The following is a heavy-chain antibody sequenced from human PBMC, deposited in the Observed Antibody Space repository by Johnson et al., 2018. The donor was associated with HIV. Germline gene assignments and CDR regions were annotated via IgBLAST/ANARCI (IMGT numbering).Heavy chain of an antibody. CDR1: GFSFSSYA. Sequence: QMLLVESGGDSVQPGGSLRLSCAASGFSFSSYAMHWVRQAPGKGLEWVAVISYDGSNKYYADSVKGRFTISRDNSKNTLYLQMNSLRAEDTAVYYCARDRVPAAIGLAYRGAFDIWGQGTMVTVSS. D-gene: IGHD2-2*02. CDR2: ISYDGSNK. CDR3: ARDRVPAAIGLAYRGAFDI. J-gene: IGHJ3*02. V-gene: IGHV3-30*04.